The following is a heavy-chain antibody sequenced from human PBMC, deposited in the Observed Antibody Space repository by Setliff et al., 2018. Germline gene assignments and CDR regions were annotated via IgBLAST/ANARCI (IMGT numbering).Heavy chain of an antibody. CDR3: ARPDVGGSWTSDAFDI. V-gene: IGHV1-8*02. CDR2: INPNSGNT. CDR1: GYSFTNYD. J-gene: IGHJ3*02. Sequence: GASVKVSCKASGYSFTNYDINWVRQATGQGLEWMGWINPNSGNTDYAQKFQGRVTMTTNTSINTAYMELSSLRFEDTAVYCCARPDVGGSWTSDAFDIWGQGTMVTVSS.